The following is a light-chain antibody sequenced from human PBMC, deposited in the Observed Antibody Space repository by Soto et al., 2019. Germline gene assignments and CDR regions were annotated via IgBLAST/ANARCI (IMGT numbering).Light chain of an antibody. CDR2: DVS. CDR1: ESVTDY. CDR3: QQRSDWWT. J-gene: IGKJ1*01. Sequence: EIVLTQSPATLSLSPVERGTLSCRASESVTDYLAWYQQKPGQAPRLLVYDVSNRAAGIPTRFSGGGSGTDFTLTISNVEPEDFAVYYCQQRSDWWTFGQGTKVDNK. V-gene: IGKV3-11*01.